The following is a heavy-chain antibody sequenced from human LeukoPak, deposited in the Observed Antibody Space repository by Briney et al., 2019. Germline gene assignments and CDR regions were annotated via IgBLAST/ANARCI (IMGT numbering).Heavy chain of an antibody. CDR2: IYTSGST. V-gene: IGHV4-4*07. CDR1: GGSISSYY. D-gene: IGHD3-10*01. Sequence: PSETLSLTCTVSGGSISSYYWSWIRQPAGKGLEWIGRIYTSGSTNYNPSLKSRVTMSVDTSKNQFSLKLSSVTAADTAVYYCARVSRYYGSGSFYDYWGQGTLVTVSS. CDR3: ARVSRYYGSGSFYDY. J-gene: IGHJ4*02.